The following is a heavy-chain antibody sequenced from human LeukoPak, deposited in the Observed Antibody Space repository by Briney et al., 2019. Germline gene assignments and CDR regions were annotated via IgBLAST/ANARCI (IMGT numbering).Heavy chain of an antibody. CDR3: AKSIVGATGAYRH. CDR1: GYSFSGFW. Sequence: GESLKISCKGSGYSFSGFWIAWVRQRPGKGLEWMGTIYPGDSDIRDSPSFQGQVSMSADKSISTAYLQWSSLKASDTATYYCAKSIVGATGAYRHWGQGTRVTVSS. V-gene: IGHV5-51*01. D-gene: IGHD1-26*01. CDR2: IYPGDSDI. J-gene: IGHJ4*02.